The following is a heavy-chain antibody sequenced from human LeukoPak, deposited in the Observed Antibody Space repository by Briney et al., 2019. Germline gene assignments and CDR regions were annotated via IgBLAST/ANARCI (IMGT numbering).Heavy chain of an antibody. CDR3: ARDLGVVTAHNWFDP. D-gene: IGHD2-21*02. V-gene: IGHV1-2*02. J-gene: IGHJ5*02. CDR1: GCTFTGYY. CDR2: INPNSGGT. Sequence: ASVKVSCKASGCTFTGYYMHWVRQAPGQGLEWMGWINPNSGGTNYAQKFQGRVTMTRDTSISTAYMELSRLRSDDTAVYYCARDLGVVTAHNWFDPWGQGTLVTVSS.